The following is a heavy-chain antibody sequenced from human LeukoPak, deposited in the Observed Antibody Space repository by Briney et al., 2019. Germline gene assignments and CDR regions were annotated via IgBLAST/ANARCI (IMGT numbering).Heavy chain of an antibody. CDR3: ARDPMTTVTAFDY. CDR1: GFTFSSYA. Sequence: GGSLRLSCAASGFTFSSYAMHWVRQAPGKGLEWVAVISYDGSNKYYADSVKGRFTISRDNSKNTLYLQMNSLRAEDTAVYYCARDPMTTVTAFDYWGQGTLVTVSS. D-gene: IGHD4-17*01. CDR2: ISYDGSNK. J-gene: IGHJ4*02. V-gene: IGHV3-30-3*01.